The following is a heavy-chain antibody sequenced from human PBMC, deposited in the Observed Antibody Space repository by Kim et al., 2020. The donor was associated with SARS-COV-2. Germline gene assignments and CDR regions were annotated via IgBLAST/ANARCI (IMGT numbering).Heavy chain of an antibody. Sequence: SETLSLTCDVSGGSIISTRWWSWVRQPPGKGPEWIGEIHDSGSTNYNPSLKSRVTISVDKSKNQFSLKLNSVTAADSAVYYCVGNGYYSLEIWGQGTMLIVSS. CDR3: VGNGYYSLEI. D-gene: IGHD3-3*01. CDR1: GGSIISTRW. CDR2: IHDSGST. V-gene: IGHV4-4*02. J-gene: IGHJ3*02.